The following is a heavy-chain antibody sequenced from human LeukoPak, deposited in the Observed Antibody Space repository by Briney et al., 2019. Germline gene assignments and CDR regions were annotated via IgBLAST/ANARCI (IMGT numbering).Heavy chain of an antibody. CDR2: ISGSSSYI. CDR1: GFTFSSYS. J-gene: IGHJ4*02. Sequence: GGSLRLSCAASGFTFSSYSMSWVRQAPGKGLEWVSSISGSSSYIYYADSVKGRFTISRDNAKNSLYLQMNSLRAEDTALYYCASSWGSSWYLDYWGRGTLVTVSS. CDR3: ASSWGSSWYLDY. V-gene: IGHV3-21*01. D-gene: IGHD6-13*01.